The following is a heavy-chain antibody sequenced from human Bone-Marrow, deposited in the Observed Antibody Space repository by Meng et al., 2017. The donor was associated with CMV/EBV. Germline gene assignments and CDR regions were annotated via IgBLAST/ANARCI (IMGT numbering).Heavy chain of an antibody. CDR2: IYYSGST. CDR1: GGSISSYY. D-gene: IGHD2-21*01. CDR3: AREVAPWSYYYGMDV. Sequence: ESLKISCTVSGGSISSYYWSWIRQPPGKGLEWIGYIYYSGSTNYNPSLKSRVTISVDTSKNQFSLKLSSVTAADTAVYYCAREVAPWSYYYGMDVWGQGTTVTVSS. J-gene: IGHJ6*02. V-gene: IGHV4-59*01.